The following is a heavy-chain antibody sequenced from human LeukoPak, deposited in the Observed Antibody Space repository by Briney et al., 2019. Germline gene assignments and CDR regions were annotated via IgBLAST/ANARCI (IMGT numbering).Heavy chain of an antibody. CDR1: GGSISSGSYY. CDR2: IYTSGST. D-gene: IGHD5-18*01. CDR3: AREVILPLNTAMVDY. J-gene: IGHJ4*02. Sequence: SETLSLTCTVSGGSISSGSYYWSWIRQPAGKGLEWIGRIYTSGSTNYNPSLKSRVTISVDTSKNQFSLKLSSVTAADTAVYYCAREVILPLNTAMVDYWGQGTLVTVSS. V-gene: IGHV4-61*02.